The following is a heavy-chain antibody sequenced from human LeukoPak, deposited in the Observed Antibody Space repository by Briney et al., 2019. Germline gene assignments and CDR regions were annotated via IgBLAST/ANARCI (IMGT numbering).Heavy chain of an antibody. CDR1: GFTFSSYA. CDR2: ISGSGGST. D-gene: IGHD5-12*01. CDR3: ARKGGYEREFDY. Sequence: GGSLRVSCAASGFTFSSYAMTWVRQAPGKGLEWVSGISGSGGSTYYADSVKGRFTISRDNAKNSLYLQMNSLRDEDTAVYYCARKGGYEREFDYWGQGTLVTVSS. V-gene: IGHV3-23*01. J-gene: IGHJ4*02.